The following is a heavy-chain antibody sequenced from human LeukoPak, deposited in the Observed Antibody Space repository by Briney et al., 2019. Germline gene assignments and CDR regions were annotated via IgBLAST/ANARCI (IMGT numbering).Heavy chain of an antibody. CDR3: AKVNHIVVVTALYFDY. J-gene: IGHJ4*02. D-gene: IGHD2-21*02. CDR2: ISGSGGST. Sequence: PVGSLRLSCAASGFTFSSYAMSWVRQAPGKGLEWVSAISGSGGSTYYADSVKGRFTISRDNSKNTLYLQMNSLRAEDTAVYYCAKVNHIVVVTALYFDYWGQGTLVTVSS. V-gene: IGHV3-23*01. CDR1: GFTFSSYA.